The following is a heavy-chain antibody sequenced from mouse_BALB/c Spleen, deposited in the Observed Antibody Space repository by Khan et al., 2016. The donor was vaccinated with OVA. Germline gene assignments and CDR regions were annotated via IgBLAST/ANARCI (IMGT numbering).Heavy chain of an antibody. V-gene: IGHV1-4*01. CDR1: GYTFTSYT. Sequence: QIQLVQSGAELARPGASVKMSCKASGYTFTSYTIHWIKLRPGQGLEWIGFINPSNGYTTYNQKFKDKATLTADKSSTTVYMQLSSLTSDDSAVYNCVRDGAYHRNDGWFAYWGQGTLVTVSA. CDR3: VRDGAYHRNDGWFAY. D-gene: IGHD2-14*01. J-gene: IGHJ3*01. CDR2: INPSNGYT.